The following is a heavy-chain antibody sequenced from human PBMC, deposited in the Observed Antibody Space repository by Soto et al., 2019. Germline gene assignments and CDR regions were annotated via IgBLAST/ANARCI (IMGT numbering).Heavy chain of an antibody. CDR1: GFTFTSSA. D-gene: IGHD5-18*01. V-gene: IGHV1-58*02. CDR3: ARDTAMVLYYYYGMDV. CDR2: IVVGSGNT. Sequence: SVKVSCKASGFTFTSSAMQWVRQARGQRLEWIGWIVVGSGNTNYAQKFQGRVTITADKSTSTAYMELSSLRSEDTAVYYCARDTAMVLYYYYGMDVWGQGTTVTVSS. J-gene: IGHJ6*02.